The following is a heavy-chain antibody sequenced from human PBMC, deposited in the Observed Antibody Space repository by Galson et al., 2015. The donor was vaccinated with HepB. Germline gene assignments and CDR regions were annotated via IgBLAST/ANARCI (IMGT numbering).Heavy chain of an antibody. V-gene: IGHV1-46*01. CDR2: INPSGGST. CDR3: ARARDLYCSGGSCYSLQH. CDR1: GYTFTSYY. Sequence: SVKVSCKASGYTFTSYYMHWVRQAPGQGLEWMGIINPSGGSTSYAQKFQGRVTMTRDTSTSTVYMELSSLRSEDTAVYYCARARDLYCSGGSCYSLQHWGQGTLVTVSS. D-gene: IGHD2-15*01. J-gene: IGHJ1*01.